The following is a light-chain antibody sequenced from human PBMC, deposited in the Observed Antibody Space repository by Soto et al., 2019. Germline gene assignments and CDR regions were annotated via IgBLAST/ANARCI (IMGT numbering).Light chain of an antibody. CDR1: QSISNY. CDR2: EAS. Sequence: DIQMTQSPSSLSASVGDRVTITCRASQSISNYLNWYQQKPGKAPKLLIYEASNLETGVPSRFGGSGSGTEFTLIISSLQPDDFATYYCQQYDSYPWTFGQGTKVDIK. CDR3: QQYDSYPWT. J-gene: IGKJ1*01. V-gene: IGKV1-5*03.